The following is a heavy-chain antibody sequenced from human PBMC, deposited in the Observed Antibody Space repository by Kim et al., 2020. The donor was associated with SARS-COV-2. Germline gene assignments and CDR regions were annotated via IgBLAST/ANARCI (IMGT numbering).Heavy chain of an antibody. CDR1: GGTFSSYA. V-gene: IGHV1-69*13. D-gene: IGHD2-2*01. CDR2: IIPIFGTA. Sequence: SVKVSCKASGGTFSSYAISWVRQAPGQGLEWMGGIIPIFGTANYAQKFQGRVTITADESTSTAYMELSSLRSEDTAVYYCARVYCSSTSCHELDYWGQGTLVTVSS. J-gene: IGHJ4*02. CDR3: ARVYCSSTSCHELDY.